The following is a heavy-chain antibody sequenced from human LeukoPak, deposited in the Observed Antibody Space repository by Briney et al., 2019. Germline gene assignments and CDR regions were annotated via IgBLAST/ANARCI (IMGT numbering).Heavy chain of an antibody. CDR1: GYSFTSYW. D-gene: IGHD5-12*01. Sequence: GESLKISCKGSGYSFTSYWISWVRQMPGKGLEWMGRIDPSDSYTNYSPSFQSHVTISADKSISTAYLQWSSLKASDTAMYYCARVGYGSDGFDPWGQGTLVTVSS. J-gene: IGHJ5*02. CDR2: IDPSDSYT. CDR3: ARVGYGSDGFDP. V-gene: IGHV5-10-1*01.